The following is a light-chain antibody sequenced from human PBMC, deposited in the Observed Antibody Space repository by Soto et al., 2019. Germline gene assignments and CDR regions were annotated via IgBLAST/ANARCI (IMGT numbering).Light chain of an antibody. CDR1: SSDVGGYNY. J-gene: IGLJ3*02. CDR2: EVS. V-gene: IGLV2-14*01. Sequence: QSALTQPASVSGSPGQSITISCTGTSSDVGGYNYVSWYQQHPGKAPKLMIYEVSNRPSGVSNRFSGSKSDNTASLTISGLQAEDEADYYCYSYTRSSTWVFGGGTQLTVL. CDR3: YSYTRSSTWV.